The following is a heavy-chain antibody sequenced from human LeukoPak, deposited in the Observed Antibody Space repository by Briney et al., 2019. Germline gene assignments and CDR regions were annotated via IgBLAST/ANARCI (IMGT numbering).Heavy chain of an antibody. CDR3: ARPVYYDFWSGYYGMDV. J-gene: IGHJ6*02. D-gene: IGHD3-3*01. CDR1: GFTFSSYA. CDR2: ISGSGGST. Sequence: PGGSLRLSCAASGFTFSSYAMSWVRQAPGKGLEWVSAISGSGGSTYYADSVKGRFTISRDNSKNTLYLQMNSLRAEDTAVYYCARPVYYDFWSGYYGMDVWGQGTTVTVSS. V-gene: IGHV3-23*01.